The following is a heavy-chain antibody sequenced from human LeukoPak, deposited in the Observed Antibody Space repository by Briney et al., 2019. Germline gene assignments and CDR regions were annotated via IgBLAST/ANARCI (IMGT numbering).Heavy chain of an antibody. Sequence: GGSLRLSCAASGFTFSDYYMSWIRQAPGKGLEWVSGINWNGGSAGYADSVKGRFTISRDNAKNSLYLQMNSLRAEDTALYYCARCGDDFWSAYMDVWGKGTTVTVSS. V-gene: IGHV3-20*04. CDR2: INWNGGSA. CDR1: GFTFSDYY. D-gene: IGHD3-3*01. CDR3: ARCGDDFWSAYMDV. J-gene: IGHJ6*03.